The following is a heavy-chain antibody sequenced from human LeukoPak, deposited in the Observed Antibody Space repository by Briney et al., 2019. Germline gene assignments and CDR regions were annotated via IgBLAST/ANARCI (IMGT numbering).Heavy chain of an antibody. D-gene: IGHD6-19*01. CDR1: GFTFRSYW. V-gene: IGHV3-20*04. CDR3: ARGGVDSSGALDY. CDR2: INWNGGST. J-gene: IGHJ4*02. Sequence: GGSLRLSCAASGFTFRSYWMTWVRQAPGKGLEWVPGINWNGGSTGYADSVKGRFTISRDNAKNSLYLQMNSLRAEDTALYYCARGGVDSSGALDYWGQGTLVTVSS.